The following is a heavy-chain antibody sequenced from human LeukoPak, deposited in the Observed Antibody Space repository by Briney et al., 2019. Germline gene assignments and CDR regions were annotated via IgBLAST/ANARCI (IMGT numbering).Heavy chain of an antibody. CDR2: ITSSSSYI. D-gene: IGHD3-10*01. V-gene: IGHV3-21*01. CDR3: ARAHLGVRNWFDP. J-gene: IGHJ5*02. Sequence: TGGSLRLSCAASGFTFSSYSMIWVRQAPGKGLEWVSSITSSSSYIYYGDSVKGRFTISRDNAKNSLYLQMNSLRAEDTAVYYCARAHLGVRNWFDPWGQGTLVTVSS. CDR1: GFTFSSYS.